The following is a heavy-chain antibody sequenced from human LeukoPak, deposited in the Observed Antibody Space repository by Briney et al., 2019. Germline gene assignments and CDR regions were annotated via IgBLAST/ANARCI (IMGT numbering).Heavy chain of an antibody. V-gene: IGHV3-21*01. J-gene: IGHJ4*02. D-gene: IGHD2-2*01. Sequence: GGSLRLSCAASGFTFSSYSMNWVRQAPGKGLEWVSSISSSSSYIYYADSVKGRFTISRDNAKNSLYLQMNSLRAEDTAVYYCAKDLGVPAAPDYWGQGTLVTVSS. CDR1: GFTFSSYS. CDR2: ISSSSSYI. CDR3: AKDLGVPAAPDY.